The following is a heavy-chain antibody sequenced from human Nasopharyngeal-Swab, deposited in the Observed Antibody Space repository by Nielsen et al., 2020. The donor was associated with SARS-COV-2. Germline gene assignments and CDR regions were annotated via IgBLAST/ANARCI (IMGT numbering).Heavy chain of an antibody. CDR3: ARVRYDILTGYSFFDY. J-gene: IGHJ4*02. D-gene: IGHD3-9*01. CDR1: GGSISSSSYY. V-gene: IGHV4-39*07. CDR2: IYYSGST. Sequence: GSLRLSCTVSGGSISSSSYYWGWTRQPPGKGLEWIGSIYYSGSTYYNPSLKSRVTISVDTSKNQFSLKLSSVTAADTAVYYCARVRYDILTGYSFFDYWGQGTLVTVSS.